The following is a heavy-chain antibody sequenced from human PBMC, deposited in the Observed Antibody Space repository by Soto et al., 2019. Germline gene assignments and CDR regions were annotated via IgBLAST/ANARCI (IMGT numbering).Heavy chain of an antibody. CDR2: ISAYNGNT. J-gene: IGHJ5*02. D-gene: IGHD2-2*01. CDR3: ARGGAYCTSTSCGYNWFDP. CDR1: GYTFTSYG. V-gene: IGHV1-18*01. Sequence: ASVKVSCKASGYTFTSYGISWVRQAPGQGLEWMGWISAYNGNTNYAQKLQGRVTMTTDTSTSTAYMELRSLRSDDTAMYYCARGGAYCTSTSCGYNWFDPWGQGTLVTVSS.